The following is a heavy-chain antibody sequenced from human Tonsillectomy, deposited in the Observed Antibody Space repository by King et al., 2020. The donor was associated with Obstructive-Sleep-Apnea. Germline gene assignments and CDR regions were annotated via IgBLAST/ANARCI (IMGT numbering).Heavy chain of an antibody. J-gene: IGHJ6*02. CDR1: GFTFSEYY. CDR3: AKGSGSLLYYYYGMDV. D-gene: IGHD3-10*01. V-gene: IGHV3-11*01. Sequence: VQLVESGGGLVKPGGSLRLSCAASGFTFSEYYMSWIRQAPGKGLEWVSYISSGGDTLYYGDSVKGRFTISRDDAKNSLYLQMNSLRAEDTAVYYCAKGSGSLLYYYYGMDVWDQGTTVTVSS. CDR2: ISSGGDTL.